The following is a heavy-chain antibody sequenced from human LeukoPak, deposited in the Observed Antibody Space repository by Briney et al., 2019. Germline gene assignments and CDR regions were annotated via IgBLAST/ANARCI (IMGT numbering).Heavy chain of an antibody. V-gene: IGHV3-21*01. CDR1: GLTFSSYS. CDR2: ISSSSYI. J-gene: IGHJ5*02. CDR3: ARSNPGQAWFDP. Sequence: PGGSLRLSWAASGLTFSSYSMNWVRQAPGKGLEWVSSISSSSYIYYADSMKGRFTISRDNAKNSLYLQMNSLRAEDTAVYYCARSNPGQAWFDPWGQGTLVTVSS.